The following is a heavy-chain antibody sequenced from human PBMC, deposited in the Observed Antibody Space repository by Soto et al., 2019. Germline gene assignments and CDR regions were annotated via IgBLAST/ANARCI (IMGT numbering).Heavy chain of an antibody. J-gene: IGHJ6*03. Sequence: GGSLRLSCAASGFTFSSYSMNWVRQAPGKGLEWVSYISSSSSTIYYADSVKGRFTISRDNAKNSLYLQMNSLRAEDTAVYYCARVDTIFARGHSYYYMDVWGKGTTVTVSS. V-gene: IGHV3-48*01. CDR3: ARVDTIFARGHSYYYMDV. D-gene: IGHD3-3*01. CDR2: ISSSSSTI. CDR1: GFTFSSYS.